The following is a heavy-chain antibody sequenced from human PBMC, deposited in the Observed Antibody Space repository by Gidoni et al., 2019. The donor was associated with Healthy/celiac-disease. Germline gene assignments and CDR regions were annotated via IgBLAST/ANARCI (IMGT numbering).Heavy chain of an antibody. CDR2: ISWISGSI. V-gene: IGHV3-9*01. D-gene: IGHD1-26*01. Sequence: EVQLVESGGGWVQRGRALRLSCAAAGFTVDDYAMHWVRQAPGKGREWVSGISWISGSIGYSDSVQGRFTISRDNAKNSLYLQMNSLSAEDTALYYCAKGQVGASDRNWFDPWGQGTLVTVSS. CDR1: GFTVDDYA. CDR3: AKGQVGASDRNWFDP. J-gene: IGHJ5*02.